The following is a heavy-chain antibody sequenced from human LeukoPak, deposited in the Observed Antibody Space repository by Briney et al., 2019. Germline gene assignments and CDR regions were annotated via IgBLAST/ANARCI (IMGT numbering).Heavy chain of an antibody. V-gene: IGHV4-39*07. CDR1: GGSISSSSYY. CDR2: IYYSGST. D-gene: IGHD5/OR15-5a*01. Sequence: SETLSLTCTVSGGSISSSSYYWGWIRQPPGKGLEWIGSIYYSGSTYYNPSLKSRVTISVDTSKNQFSLKLSSVTAADTAVYYCARLGVYGDYPDYWGQGTLVTVSS. J-gene: IGHJ4*02. CDR3: ARLGVYGDYPDY.